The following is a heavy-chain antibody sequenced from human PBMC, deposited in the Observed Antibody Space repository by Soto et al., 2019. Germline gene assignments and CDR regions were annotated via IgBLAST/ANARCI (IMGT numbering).Heavy chain of an antibody. D-gene: IGHD6-19*01. Sequence: QITLKESGPTLVKPTQTLTLTCTFSGFSLSTSGVGVGWIRQPPGKALEWLALIYWDDDKRYSPSLKSRLTVTKNTTNNQVVLTMTNMDPVDTSTYYCAHSLGYIRGSYPSYPAYFDSGSQGTMVTVSS. CDR3: AHSLGYIRGSYPSYPAYFDS. CDR1: GFSLSTSGVG. CDR2: IYWDDDK. J-gene: IGHJ4*02. V-gene: IGHV2-5*02.